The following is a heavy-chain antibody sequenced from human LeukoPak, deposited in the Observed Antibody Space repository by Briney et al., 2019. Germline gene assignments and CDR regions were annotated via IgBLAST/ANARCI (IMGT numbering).Heavy chain of an antibody. J-gene: IGHJ6*02. V-gene: IGHV5-51*01. CDR1: GYGFTSYW. D-gene: IGHD6-6*01. Sequence: GVSLQISCKGSGYGFTSYWIGWVRQMPGKGLEWMGIIYPGDSDTRYSPSFQGQVTISADKSISTAYLQWSSLKASDTAMYYCARTVYSSSSYYYYGMDVWGQGTTVTVSS. CDR2: IYPGDSDT. CDR3: ARTVYSSSSYYYYGMDV.